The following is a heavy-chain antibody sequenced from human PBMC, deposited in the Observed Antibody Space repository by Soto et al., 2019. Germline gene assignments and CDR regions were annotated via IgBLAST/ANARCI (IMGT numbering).Heavy chain of an antibody. D-gene: IGHD2-2*01. CDR3: AKDGRVPKPNYFDY. J-gene: IGHJ4*02. CDR2: IWNDGSNS. V-gene: IGHV3-33*06. CDR1: GFTFNNYG. Sequence: GGSLRLSCAASGFTFNNYGMHWVRQAPGKGLEWVAVIWNDGSNSYYANSVKGRFTISRDNSKNTLYLQMSSLRAEDTAVYYCAKDGRVPKPNYFDYWGQGTLVTVSS.